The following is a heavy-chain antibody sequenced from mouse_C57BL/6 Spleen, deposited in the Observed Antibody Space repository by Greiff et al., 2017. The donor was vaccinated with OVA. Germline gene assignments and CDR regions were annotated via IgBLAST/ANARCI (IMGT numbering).Heavy chain of an antibody. Sequence: VQLQQSGPELVKPGASVKMSCKASGYTFTDYNMHWVKQSHGKSLEWIGYINPNNGGTSYNQKFKGKATLTVNKSSSTAYMELRSLTSEDSAVYYCARDGGTGSYYFDYWGQGTTLTVSS. CDR2: INPNNGGT. V-gene: IGHV1-22*01. CDR3: ARDGGTGSYYFDY. J-gene: IGHJ2*01. CDR1: GYTFTDYN. D-gene: IGHD2-2*01.